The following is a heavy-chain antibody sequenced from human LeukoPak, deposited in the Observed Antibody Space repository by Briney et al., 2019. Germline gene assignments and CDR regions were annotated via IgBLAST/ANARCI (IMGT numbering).Heavy chain of an antibody. CDR3: ARDPTRRDYYDSSGYWNWFDP. CDR2: ISSSGSTI. Sequence: PGGSLRLSCAASGFTFSDYYMSWIRQAPGKGLEWVSYISSSGSTIYYADSVKGRFTISRDNAKNSPYLQMNSLRAEDTAVYYCARDPTRRDYYDSSGYWNWFDPWGQGTLVTVSS. V-gene: IGHV3-11*01. D-gene: IGHD3-22*01. J-gene: IGHJ5*02. CDR1: GFTFSDYY.